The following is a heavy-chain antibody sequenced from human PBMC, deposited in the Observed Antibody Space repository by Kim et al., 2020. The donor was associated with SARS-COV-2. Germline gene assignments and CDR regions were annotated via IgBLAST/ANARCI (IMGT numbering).Heavy chain of an antibody. J-gene: IGHJ3*02. V-gene: IGHV4-31*03. Sequence: SETLSLTCTVSGGSISSGGYYWSWIRQHPGKGLEWVGYIFYSGSTYYNPSLKSRVTISVDTSKNQFSLRLSSVTAADTAVYYCARLGRELGAFDIWGQGTMVTVSS. D-gene: IGHD1-26*01. CDR3: ARLGRELGAFDI. CDR2: IFYSGST. CDR1: GGSISSGGYY.